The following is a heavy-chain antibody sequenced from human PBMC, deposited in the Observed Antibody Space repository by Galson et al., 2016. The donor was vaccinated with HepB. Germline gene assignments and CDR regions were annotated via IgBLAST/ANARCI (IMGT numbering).Heavy chain of an antibody. CDR1: GFTFSNYA. CDR3: ARGFQLLDWYFDY. V-gene: IGHV3-23*01. J-gene: IGHJ4*02. Sequence: SLRLSCAASGFTFSNYAMNWVRQAPGKGLEWVSGLSGSGGLTYYADSVKGRFTITRDNSKSTLYLQMNSLRGDDTAVYYCARGFQLLDWYFDYWGQGTLVAVSS. D-gene: IGHD2-2*01. CDR2: LSGSGGLT.